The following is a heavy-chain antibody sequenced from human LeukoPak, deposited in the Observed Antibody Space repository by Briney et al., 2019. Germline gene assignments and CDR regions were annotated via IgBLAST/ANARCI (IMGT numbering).Heavy chain of an antibody. D-gene: IGHD3-10*01. J-gene: IGHJ4*02. CDR3: ARDLEYYGSGSQNLFDY. CDR1: GFTFSSYA. Sequence: GRSLRLSCAASGFTFSSYAMHWVRQAPGKGLEWVAVISYDGSNRYYADSVKGRFTISRDNSKNTLYLQMNSLRAEDTAVYYCARDLEYYGSGSQNLFDYWGQGTLVTVSS. CDR2: ISYDGSNR. V-gene: IGHV3-30*04.